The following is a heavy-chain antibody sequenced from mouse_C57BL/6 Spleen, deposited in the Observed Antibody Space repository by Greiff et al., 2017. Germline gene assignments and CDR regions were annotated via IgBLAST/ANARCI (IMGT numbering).Heavy chain of an antibody. D-gene: IGHD2-2*01. CDR2: IYPRDGST. Sequence: QVQLKESGPELVKPGASVKLSCKASGYTFTSYDINWVKQRPGQGLEWIGWIYPRDGSTKYTEKFKGKATLTVDTSSSTAYMELHSLTSEDSAVYCCARGGGIYYGYDEEYDFDYWGQGTTLTVSS. J-gene: IGHJ2*01. V-gene: IGHV1-85*01. CDR3: ARGGGIYYGYDEEYDFDY. CDR1: GYTFTSYD.